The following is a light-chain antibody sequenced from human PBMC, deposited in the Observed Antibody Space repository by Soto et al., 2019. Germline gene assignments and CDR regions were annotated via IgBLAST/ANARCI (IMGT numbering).Light chain of an antibody. CDR3: QQYGSTPWT. J-gene: IGKJ1*01. Sequence: EIVLTQSPGTLSLSPGERATLSCRASQSVSGRYLAWYQQKPGQAPRPLIYGASSRASGIPDRFSGSGSGTDFTLTISRLEPEDFAVYYCQQYGSTPWTFGQGTRVHIK. V-gene: IGKV3-20*01. CDR2: GAS. CDR1: QSVSGRY.